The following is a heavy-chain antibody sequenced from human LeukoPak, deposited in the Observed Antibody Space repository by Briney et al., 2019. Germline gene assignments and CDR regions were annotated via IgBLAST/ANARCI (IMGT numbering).Heavy chain of an antibody. CDR3: ARGLPVGFLGVSLNWFDP. J-gene: IGHJ5*02. Sequence: IFGTATSPQKFQARVTITTDESTTTAYMELSSLRSEDTAVYYCARGLPVGFLGVSLNWFDPWGQGTLVTVSS. V-gene: IGHV1-69*05. D-gene: IGHD3-10*01. CDR2: IFGTA.